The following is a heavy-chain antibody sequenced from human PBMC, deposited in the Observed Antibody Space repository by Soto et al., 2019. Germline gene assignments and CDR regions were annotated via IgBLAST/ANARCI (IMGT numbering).Heavy chain of an antibody. Sequence: SETLSLTCAVYGGSFGGYYGSWIRQPPGKGLEWIGEINHSGSTNYNPSLKSRVTISVDTSKNQFSLKLSSVTAADTAVYYCARGMSSGYYSYYYYGMDVWGQGTTVTVSS. V-gene: IGHV4-34*01. CDR3: ARGMSSGYYSYYYYGMDV. J-gene: IGHJ6*02. CDR1: GGSFGGYY. D-gene: IGHD3-22*01. CDR2: INHSGST.